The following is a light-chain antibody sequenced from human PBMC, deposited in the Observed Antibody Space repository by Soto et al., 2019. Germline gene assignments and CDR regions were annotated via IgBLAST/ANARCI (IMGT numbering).Light chain of an antibody. CDR1: QSLLHSNGYNY. V-gene: IGKV4-1*01. Sequence: DIVMTQSPLSPPVTPGEPASISCRSSQSLLHSNGYNYLDWYLQKPGQPPKLLIYWASTRESGVPDRFSGSGSGTDFTLTISSLQAEDVAVYYCQQYYSAPLTFGGGSKVDIK. J-gene: IGKJ4*01. CDR2: WAS. CDR3: QQYYSAPLT.